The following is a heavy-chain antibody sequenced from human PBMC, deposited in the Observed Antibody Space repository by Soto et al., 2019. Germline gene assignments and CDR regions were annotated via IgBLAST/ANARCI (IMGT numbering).Heavy chain of an antibody. Sequence: GGSLRLSCAASGFTFTDYYMSWIRQAPGKGLEWISYISDSGSTIYYADSVKGRFTISRDNAKNSLYLQMNSLRAEDTAVYYCARDRGWSLFDYWGQGTLVTVSS. CDR3: ARDRGWSLFDY. D-gene: IGHD6-19*01. CDR1: GFTFTDYY. V-gene: IGHV3-11*04. CDR2: ISDSGSTI. J-gene: IGHJ4*02.